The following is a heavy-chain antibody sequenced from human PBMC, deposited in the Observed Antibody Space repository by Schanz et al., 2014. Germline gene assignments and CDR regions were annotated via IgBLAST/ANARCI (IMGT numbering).Heavy chain of an antibody. CDR2: IKQDGSEK. J-gene: IGHJ5*02. D-gene: IGHD2-2*02. CDR3: ARGRCGSTTCYIDNWFDP. V-gene: IGHV3-7*01. CDR1: GFTFSRYW. Sequence: EVQLVESGGGLVQPGGSLRLSCAASGFTFSRYWMSWVRQAPGKGLQWVANIKQDGSEKYYVDSVKGRFTISRDNSKNSLYLQMNSLRAEDTAVYCCARGRCGSTTCYIDNWFDPWGQGTLVTVSS.